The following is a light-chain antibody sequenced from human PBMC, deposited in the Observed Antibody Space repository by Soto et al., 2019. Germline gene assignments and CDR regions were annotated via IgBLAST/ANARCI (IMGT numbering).Light chain of an antibody. CDR2: DVS. J-gene: IGLJ1*01. Sequence: QSVLTQPRSVSGSPGQSVTISCTATSSDVGDYDFVSWYQQHPAKAPKLMIYDVSKRPSGVPDRFSGSRSGNTASLTISGLQAEDEAGYYCCSYAGSYTLSVFGTGTKVTVL. V-gene: IGLV2-11*01. CDR1: SSDVGDYDF. CDR3: CSYAGSYTLSV.